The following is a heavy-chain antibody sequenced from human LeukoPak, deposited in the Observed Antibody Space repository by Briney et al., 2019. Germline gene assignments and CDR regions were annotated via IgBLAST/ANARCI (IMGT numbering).Heavy chain of an antibody. D-gene: IGHD6-13*01. V-gene: IGHV4-39*01. CDR2: IYYSGST. J-gene: IGHJ3*02. CDR3: ARQAAAGTLRAFDI. CDR1: GGSISSSSYY. Sequence: SETLSLTCTVSGGSISSSSYYWGWIRQPPGKGLEWIGSIYYSGSTYYNPSLKSRVTISVDTSKNQFSLKLSSVTAADTAVYYCARQAAAGTLRAFDIWGQGTMVTVSS.